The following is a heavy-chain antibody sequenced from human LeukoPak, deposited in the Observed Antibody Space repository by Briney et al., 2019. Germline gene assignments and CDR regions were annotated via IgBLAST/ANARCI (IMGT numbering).Heavy chain of an antibody. CDR2: VSFDGSKK. Sequence: GGSLRLSCAASGFTFSSYGMHWVRQTPDKGLEWVAIVSFDGSKKYYADSVKGRFSISRDNSKNTLYLQKNSLRAEDTSMYYCAKIRSVGTGDAFDIWGQGTMVTVSS. CDR3: AKIRSVGTGDAFDI. V-gene: IGHV3-30*18. CDR1: GFTFSSYG. J-gene: IGHJ3*02. D-gene: IGHD1-1*01.